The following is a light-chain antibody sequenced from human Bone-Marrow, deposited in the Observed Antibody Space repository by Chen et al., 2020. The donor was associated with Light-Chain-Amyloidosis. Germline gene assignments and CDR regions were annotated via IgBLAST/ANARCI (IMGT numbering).Light chain of an antibody. Sequence: QSVLTQPASVSGSPGQSITISCTGTSSDVGGDNHVSWYQQHPDKAPQLMIYEVTNRPSWVPARFSGSKYDNTATLTIAGLQPEDEADYFCSSYTMTNTLVFGSGTRFTVL. J-gene: IGLJ1*01. CDR3: SSYTMTNTLV. V-gene: IGLV2-14*01. CDR1: SSDVGGDNH. CDR2: EVT.